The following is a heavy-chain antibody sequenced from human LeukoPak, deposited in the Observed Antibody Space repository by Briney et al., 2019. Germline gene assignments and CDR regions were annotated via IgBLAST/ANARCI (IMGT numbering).Heavy chain of an antibody. J-gene: IGHJ4*02. D-gene: IGHD3-10*01. CDR2: IYSGGST. CDR1: GFTVSSNY. Sequence: PGGSLRLSCAASGFTVSSNYVSWVRQAPGKGLEWVSVIYSGGSTYYADSVKGRFTISRDNSKNTLYLQMNSLRAEDTAVYYCARASGDHYFDYWGQGTLVTVSS. CDR3: ARASGDHYFDY. V-gene: IGHV3-66*01.